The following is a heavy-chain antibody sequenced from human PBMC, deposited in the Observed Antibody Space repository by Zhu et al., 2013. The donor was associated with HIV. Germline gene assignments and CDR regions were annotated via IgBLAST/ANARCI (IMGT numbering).Heavy chain of an antibody. CDR3: ARYDYYDSRKLDY. V-gene: IGHV1-69*01. CDR1: KDTFTNYG. Sequence: QVQLVQSGAEVKKPGSSVKVSCKASKDTFTNYGISWVRQAPGQGLEWMGGIIPVFGTPVYAQKVQGRVTITADESTTTAYMEMSSLRSEDTAVYYCARYDYYDSRKLDYWGQGTPVTVS. D-gene: IGHD3-22*01. CDR2: IIPVFGTP. J-gene: IGHJ4*02.